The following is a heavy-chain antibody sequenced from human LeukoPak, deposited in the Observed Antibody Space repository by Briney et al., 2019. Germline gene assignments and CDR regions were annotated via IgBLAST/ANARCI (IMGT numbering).Heavy chain of an antibody. V-gene: IGHV4-59*01. J-gene: IGHJ3*02. Sequence: PSATLSLTCTVSGGSTSSYYWSWIRQPPGKGLEWIGYIYYSGSTTYNPSLKSRVTISVDTSKNQFSLKLSSVTAADTAVYYCARVGMRRDAFDIWGQGTMVTVSS. D-gene: IGHD3-10*01. CDR3: ARVGMRRDAFDI. CDR1: GGSTSSYY. CDR2: IYYSGST.